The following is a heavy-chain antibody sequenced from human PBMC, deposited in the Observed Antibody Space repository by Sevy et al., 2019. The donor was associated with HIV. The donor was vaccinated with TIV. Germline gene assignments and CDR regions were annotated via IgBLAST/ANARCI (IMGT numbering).Heavy chain of an antibody. V-gene: IGHV3-21*01. CDR3: ARDRSGLGHAFDI. CDR1: GFTFSSYS. CDR2: ISSSSSNI. Sequence: GGSLRLSCAASGFTFSSYSMNWVRQAPGKGLEWVSSISSSSSNIYYADSVKGRFTISRDNAKNSLYLQMNGPRAEDTAVYNCARDRSGLGHAFDIWGQGTMVTVSS. J-gene: IGHJ3*02. D-gene: IGHD3-16*01.